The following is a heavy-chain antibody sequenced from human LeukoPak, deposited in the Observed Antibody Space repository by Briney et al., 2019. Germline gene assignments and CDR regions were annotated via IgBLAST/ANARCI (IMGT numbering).Heavy chain of an antibody. Sequence: PSETLSPTCTVSGGSISSYYWSWIRQPPGKGLEWIGYIYYSGSTNYNPSLKSRVTISVDTSKNQFSLKLSSVTAADTAVYYCARSVRTAWYFDLWGRGTLVTVSS. V-gene: IGHV4-59*01. D-gene: IGHD1-1*01. CDR2: IYYSGST. CDR1: GGSISSYY. J-gene: IGHJ2*01. CDR3: ARSVRTAWYFDL.